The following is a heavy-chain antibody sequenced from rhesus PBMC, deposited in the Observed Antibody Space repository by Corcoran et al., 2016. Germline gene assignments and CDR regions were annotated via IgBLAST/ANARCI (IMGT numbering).Heavy chain of an antibody. V-gene: IGHV4-73*01. D-gene: IGHD6-13*01. Sequence: QVKLQQWGEGLVKPSETLSLTCAVYGGSISGYHYWHWIRQAPGQGLEWIGNIDGNSASTNYNPSLKNRVTISKDTSKNQVSLKLSSVTAADTAVYYCARRASLVGAFDFWGQGLRVTVSS. CDR2: IDGNSAST. CDR3: ARRASLVGAFDF. J-gene: IGHJ3*01. CDR1: GGSISGYHY.